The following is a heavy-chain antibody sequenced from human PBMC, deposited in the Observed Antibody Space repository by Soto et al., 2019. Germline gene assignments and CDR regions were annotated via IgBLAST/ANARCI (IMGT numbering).Heavy chain of an antibody. Sequence: PSETLSLTCAVSGGSFSGYYWSWIRQPPGKGLEWIGEINHSGSTNYNPSLKSRVTISVDTSKNQFFLKLSSVTAADTAVYYCASSHFGLRSRRDYYYYMDVGGKGTTVTVSS. D-gene: IGHD3-3*01. J-gene: IGHJ6*03. CDR3: ASSHFGLRSRRDYYYYMDV. V-gene: IGHV4-34*01. CDR1: GGSFSGYY. CDR2: INHSGST.